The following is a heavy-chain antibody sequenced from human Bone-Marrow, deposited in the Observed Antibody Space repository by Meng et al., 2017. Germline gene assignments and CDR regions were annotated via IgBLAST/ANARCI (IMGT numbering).Heavy chain of an antibody. CDR2: IWYDGSNK. V-gene: IGHV3-33*01. CDR3: ARDGEFLYGSGSYLDY. D-gene: IGHD3-10*01. Sequence: GGSLRLSCAASGFTFSSYGMHWVRQAPGKGLEWVAVIWYDGSNKYYADSVKGRFTISRDNAKNSLYLQMNSLRAEDTAVYYCARDGEFLYGSGSYLDYWGQGTLVTVSS. CDR1: GFTFSSYG. J-gene: IGHJ4*02.